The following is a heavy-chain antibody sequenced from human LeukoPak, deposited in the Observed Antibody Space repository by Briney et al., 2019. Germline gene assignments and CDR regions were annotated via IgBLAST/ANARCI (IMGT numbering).Heavy chain of an antibody. V-gene: IGHV3-49*04. D-gene: IGHD1-26*01. CDR3: ATLSAGTYFTFDH. J-gene: IGHJ5*02. CDR2: IRKKVYGGTT. Sequence: GGSLRLSCTGSGFTFGDYALGWVRQAPGKGLEWVGFIRKKVYGGTTEYAASVKGRFTISRDDSKNVAYLQMNSLKTEDTAMYHCATLSAGTYFTFDHWGQGTLVTVSS. CDR1: GFTFGDYA.